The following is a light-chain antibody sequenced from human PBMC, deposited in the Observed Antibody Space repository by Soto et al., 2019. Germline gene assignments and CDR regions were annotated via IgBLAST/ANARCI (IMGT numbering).Light chain of an antibody. V-gene: IGKV1-9*01. CDR3: QQYVSSPWT. CDR2: AAS. Sequence: DIQLTQSPSFLSASVGDRVTITCRASQGISSYLAWYQQKPGKAPKLLIYAASTLQSGVPSRFSGSGSGTEFTLTISRLGPEDFAVYYCQQYVSSPWTFGQGTKVEIE. J-gene: IGKJ1*01. CDR1: QGISSY.